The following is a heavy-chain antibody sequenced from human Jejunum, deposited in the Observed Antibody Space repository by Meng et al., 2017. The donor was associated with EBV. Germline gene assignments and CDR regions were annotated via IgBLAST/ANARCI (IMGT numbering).Heavy chain of an antibody. V-gene: IGHV2-5*01. Sequence: QITLKESGPTLVKPXQTLTLTCTFSGFSRSSSGAGVGWIRQPPGKALEWLSVIFWNGEKRYSPSLKSRLTINKDTSRDQVVLTMTTVDPVDTATYYCAHRLGADSAGGAFNYGGQGALVTVSS. J-gene: IGHJ4*02. D-gene: IGHD2-21*01. CDR1: GFSRSSSGAG. CDR2: IFWNGEK. CDR3: AHRLGADSAGGAFNY.